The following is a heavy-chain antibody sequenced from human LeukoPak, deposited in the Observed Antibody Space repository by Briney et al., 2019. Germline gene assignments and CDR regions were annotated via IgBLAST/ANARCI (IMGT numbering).Heavy chain of an antibody. CDR2: IKSKTDGGTT. Sequence: GGSLRLSCAASGFTFSNAWMSWVRQAPGKGLEWVGRIKSKTDGGTTDYAAPVKGRFTISRDDSKNTLYLQMNSLRDEDTAVYYCARARAIAYYYDSSGYLTLAFDYWGQGTLVTVSS. CDR1: GFTFSNAW. CDR3: ARARAIAYYYDSSGYLTLAFDY. V-gene: IGHV3-15*01. D-gene: IGHD3-22*01. J-gene: IGHJ4*02.